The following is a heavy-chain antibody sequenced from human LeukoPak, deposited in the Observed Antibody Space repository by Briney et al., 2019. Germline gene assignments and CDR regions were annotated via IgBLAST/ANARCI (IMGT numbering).Heavy chain of an antibody. D-gene: IGHD6-19*01. CDR3: ARDPDAVAGTNAFDI. CDR2: IYYSGST. CDR1: GGSISSSSYY. J-gene: IGHJ3*02. Sequence: SETLSLTCTVSGGSISSSSYYWGWIRQPPGKGLEWIGSIYYSGSTYYNPSLKSRVTMSVDTSKNQFSLKLSSVTAADTAVYYCARDPDAVAGTNAFDIWGQGTMVTVSS. V-gene: IGHV4-39*07.